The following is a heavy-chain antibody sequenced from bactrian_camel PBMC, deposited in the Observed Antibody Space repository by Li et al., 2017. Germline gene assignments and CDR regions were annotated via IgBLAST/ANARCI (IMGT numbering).Heavy chain of an antibody. D-gene: IGHD1*01. Sequence: EVQLVESGGGSVQAGGSLRLSCAASGYTASFNAISWFRQAPGKEREADAVIYYSTGRTYYVDSVKGRFTISQDNAKNTVYLQMNSLKPEDTAVYYCAADPPLRYSGSYCPRHYGYWGQGTQVTVS. V-gene: IGHV3S40*01. J-gene: IGHJ6*01. CDR1: GYTASFNA. CDR3: AADPPLRYSGSYCPRHYGY. CDR2: IYYSTGRT.